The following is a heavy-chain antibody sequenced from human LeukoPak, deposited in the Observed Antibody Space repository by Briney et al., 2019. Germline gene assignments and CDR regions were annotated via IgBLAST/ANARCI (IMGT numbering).Heavy chain of an antibody. Sequence: SETLSPTCTVSGGSISSSTYYWGWIRQPPGKGLEWIGSFHYSGTTYYNPSLKSRLTISVDTSKNKFSLKLSSVTAADTAVYYCARHNSWDPNFDYWGQGTLVTASS. CDR1: GGSISSSTYY. D-gene: IGHD2/OR15-2a*01. V-gene: IGHV4-39*01. CDR2: FHYSGTT. CDR3: ARHNSWDPNFDY. J-gene: IGHJ4*02.